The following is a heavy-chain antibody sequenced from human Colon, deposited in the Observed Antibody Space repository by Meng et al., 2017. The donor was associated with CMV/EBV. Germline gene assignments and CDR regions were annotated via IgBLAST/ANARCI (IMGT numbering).Heavy chain of an antibody. CDR3: VRGESIFEVVPRYAMDV. D-gene: IGHD3-3*01. Sequence: GESLKISCAGSRFTFSSYSMNWVRQAPGKGLEWVAAITASATRTYYADPVKGRFTIARDDSKNTVYLQMNSLRAEDTAIYYCVRGESIFEVVPRYAMDVWGQGTTVTVSS. V-gene: IGHV3-23*01. J-gene: IGHJ6*02. CDR1: RFTFSSYS. CDR2: ITASATRT.